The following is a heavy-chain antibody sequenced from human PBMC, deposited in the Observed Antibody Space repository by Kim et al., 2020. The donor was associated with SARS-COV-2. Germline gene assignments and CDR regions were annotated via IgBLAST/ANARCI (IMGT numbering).Heavy chain of an antibody. CDR3: ARGEVVTANPLDY. D-gene: IGHD2-21*02. J-gene: IGHJ4*02. Sequence: YYADSVNSRFTISGDDSKNTLFLQMNSLTVEYTAVYFCARGEVVTANPLDYWVQGTLVTVSS. V-gene: IGHV3-30*01.